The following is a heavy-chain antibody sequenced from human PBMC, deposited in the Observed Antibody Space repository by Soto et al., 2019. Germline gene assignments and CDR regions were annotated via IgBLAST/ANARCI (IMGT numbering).Heavy chain of an antibody. CDR2: MYYRGST. J-gene: IGHJ4*02. CDR3: ARDDHASVWST. Sequence: QVQLQESGPGLVKPSQTLSLTCTVSGGSISSGGYYWSWIRQHPGKGLEWIGYMYYRGSTYYNPSLKSXXTXSXXTSKNQFSLKLSSVTAADTAVYYCARDDHASVWSTWGQGTLVIVSS. D-gene: IGHD3-10*01. CDR1: GGSISSGGYY. V-gene: IGHV4-31*03.